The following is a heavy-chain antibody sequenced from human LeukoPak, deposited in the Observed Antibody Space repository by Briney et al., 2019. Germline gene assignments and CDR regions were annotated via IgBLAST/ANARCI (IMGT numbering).Heavy chain of an antibody. CDR2: INPNSGGT. CDR1: GYTFTSYG. Sequence: ASVKVSCKASGYTFTSYGISWVRQAPGQGLEWMGWINPNSGGTNYAQKFQGRVTMTRDTSISTAYMELSRLRSDDTAVYYCARGNTFGELYGPFDYWGQGTLVTVSS. D-gene: IGHD3-10*01. V-gene: IGHV1-2*02. J-gene: IGHJ4*02. CDR3: ARGNTFGELYGPFDY.